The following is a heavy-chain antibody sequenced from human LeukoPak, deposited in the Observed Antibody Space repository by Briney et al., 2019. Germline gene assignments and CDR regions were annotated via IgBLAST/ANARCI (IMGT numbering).Heavy chain of an antibody. V-gene: IGHV4-34*01. D-gene: IGHD2-2*01. Sequence: SETLSLTCAVYIDSFSNYHWNWIRQTPAKGMEWIGEVNESGGTNISPSLRSRVTISVDTSNNQFSLKLSSVTAADTAIYYCARERRKIVVVPAATSQFLHYYYMDVWGKGTTVTISS. CDR1: IDSFSNYH. CDR3: ARERRKIVVVPAATSQFLHYYYMDV. CDR2: VNESGGT. J-gene: IGHJ6*03.